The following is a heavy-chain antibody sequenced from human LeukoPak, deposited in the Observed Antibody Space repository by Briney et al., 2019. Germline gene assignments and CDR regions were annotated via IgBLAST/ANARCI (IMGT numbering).Heavy chain of an antibody. CDR2: IWYDGSNK. J-gene: IGHJ4*02. CDR3: AKAPSGTPYQFDY. V-gene: IGHV3-30*07. Sequence: PGGSLRLSCAASGFSFSFFPMHWVRQAPGKGLEWVAVIWYDGSNKYYADSVKGRFTISRDNSKNTLYLQMNSLRAEDTAVYCAKAPSGTPYQFDYWGQGTLVTVSS. CDR1: GFSFSFFP. D-gene: IGHD3-10*01.